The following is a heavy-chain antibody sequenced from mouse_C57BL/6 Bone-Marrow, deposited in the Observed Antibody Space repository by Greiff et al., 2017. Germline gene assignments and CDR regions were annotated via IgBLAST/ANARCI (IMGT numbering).Heavy chain of an antibody. CDR1: GFTFSSYG. Sequence: EVKLMESGGDLVKPGGSLKLSCAASGFTFSSYGMSWVRQTPDKRLEWVATISSGGSYTYYQDSVKGRFTISRDNAKNTLYLQMSSLKSEDTAMYYCARQGYDYLDYWGQGTTLTVSS. D-gene: IGHD2-3*01. CDR3: ARQGYDYLDY. J-gene: IGHJ2*01. CDR2: ISSGGSYT. V-gene: IGHV5-6*01.